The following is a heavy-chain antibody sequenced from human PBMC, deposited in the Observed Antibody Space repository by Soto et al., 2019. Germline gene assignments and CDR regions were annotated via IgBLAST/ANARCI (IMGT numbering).Heavy chain of an antibody. J-gene: IGHJ4*02. Sequence: ASVKVSCKASGYTFTGYDINWGRQATGQGLEWMGWMNPNSGNTGYAQKFQGRVTMTRNTSISTAYMELSSLRSEDTAVYYCARAHYYDSSGYYPNFDYWGQGTLVTVS. CDR3: ARAHYYDSSGYYPNFDY. CDR2: MNPNSGNT. CDR1: GYTFTGYD. V-gene: IGHV1-8*01. D-gene: IGHD3-22*01.